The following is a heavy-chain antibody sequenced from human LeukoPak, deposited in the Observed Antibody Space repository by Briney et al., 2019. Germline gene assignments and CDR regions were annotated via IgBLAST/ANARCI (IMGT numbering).Heavy chain of an antibody. V-gene: IGHV1-69*06. CDR2: IIPIFGTA. D-gene: IGHD2-2*01. Sequence: ASVKVSCKASGGTFSSYAISWVRQAPGQGLEWMGGIIPIFGTANYAQKFQGRVTITADKSTSTAYMELSSLRSGDTAVYYCARDAGGCSSTSCYQRYYYYYGMDVWGKGTTVTVSS. CDR1: GGTFSSYA. J-gene: IGHJ6*04. CDR3: ARDAGGCSSTSCYQRYYYYYGMDV.